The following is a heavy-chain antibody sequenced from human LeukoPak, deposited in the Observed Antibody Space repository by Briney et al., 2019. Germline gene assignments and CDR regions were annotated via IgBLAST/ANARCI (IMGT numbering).Heavy chain of an antibody. CDR2: ISSNGGST. CDR1: GFTFSSYA. Sequence: GGSLRLSCAASGFTFSSYAMHWVRQAPGKGLEYVSAISSNGGSTYYANSVKGRFTISRDNSKNTLYLQMGSLRAEDMAVYYCARGPKTITMISDGAFDIWGQGTMVTVSS. CDR3: ARGPKTITMISDGAFDI. D-gene: IGHD3-22*01. V-gene: IGHV3-64*01. J-gene: IGHJ3*02.